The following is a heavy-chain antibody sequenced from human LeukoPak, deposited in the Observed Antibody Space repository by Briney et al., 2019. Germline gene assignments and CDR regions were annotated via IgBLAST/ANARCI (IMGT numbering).Heavy chain of an antibody. Sequence: GASVKVSCKASGYTFTSYAMHWVRQAPGQRLEWMGWINAGNGNTKYSQKFQGRVTITRDTSASTAYMELSSLRSEDTAVYYCARGLNLWFGELPFYWGQGTLVTVSS. CDR3: ARGLNLWFGELPFY. CDR2: INAGNGNT. D-gene: IGHD3-10*01. J-gene: IGHJ4*02. V-gene: IGHV1-3*01. CDR1: GYTFTSYA.